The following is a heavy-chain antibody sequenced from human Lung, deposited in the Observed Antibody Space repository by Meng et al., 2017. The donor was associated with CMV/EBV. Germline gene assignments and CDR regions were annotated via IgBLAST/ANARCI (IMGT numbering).Heavy chain of an antibody. CDR2: INQDESEK. J-gene: IGHJ4*02. CDR1: GFPFSRYW. Sequence: SCAASGFPFSRYWMSWVRQAPGKGLEWVANINQDESEKYYVDSVKGRFTISRDNAKNSLYLQMNSLRAEDTAVFYCARGFWNPYYEDTHDFWGQGTLVTVSS. V-gene: IGHV3-7*04. D-gene: IGHD3-3*01. CDR3: ARGFWNPYYEDTHDF.